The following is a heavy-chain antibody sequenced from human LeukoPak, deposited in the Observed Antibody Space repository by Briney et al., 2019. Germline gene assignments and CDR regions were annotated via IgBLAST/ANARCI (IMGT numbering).Heavy chain of an antibody. J-gene: IGHJ3*02. Sequence: SVKVSCKASGGTFSSYAISWVRQAPGQGLEWMGRIIPFLGIANYAQKFQGRVTITSDESTSTAYMELSSLRSEDTAVYYCAREKTTVVTPVAFDIRGQGTMVTVSS. CDR3: AREKTTVVTPVAFDI. CDR1: GGTFSSYA. D-gene: IGHD4-23*01. V-gene: IGHV1-69*04. CDR2: IIPFLGIA.